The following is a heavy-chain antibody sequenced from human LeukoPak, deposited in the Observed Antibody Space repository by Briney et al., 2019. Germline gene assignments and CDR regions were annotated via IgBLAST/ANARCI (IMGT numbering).Heavy chain of an antibody. Sequence: PGGSLRLSCAASGFTFSSYAMHWVRQAPGKGLEWVAVTSYEGSNKYYADSVKGRFTTSRDSAKNSLYLQMNSLRAEDTAVYYCAREANWGSYNDYWGQGTLVTVSS. CDR3: AREANWGSYNDY. CDR1: GFTFSSYA. CDR2: TSYEGSNK. J-gene: IGHJ4*02. D-gene: IGHD7-27*01. V-gene: IGHV3-30-3*01.